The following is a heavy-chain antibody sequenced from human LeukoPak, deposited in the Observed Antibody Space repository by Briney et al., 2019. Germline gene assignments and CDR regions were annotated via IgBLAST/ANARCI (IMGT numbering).Heavy chain of an antibody. Sequence: ASVKVSCKASGYTFTSYDINWVRQATGQGLEWMGWMNPNSGNTGYAQKCQGRVTLTRNTSISTAYMELSSLRSEDTAVYYCARSYGDGDAFDIWGQGTMVTVSS. V-gene: IGHV1-8*01. D-gene: IGHD4-17*01. CDR2: MNPNSGNT. J-gene: IGHJ3*02. CDR1: GYTFTSYD. CDR3: ARSYGDGDAFDI.